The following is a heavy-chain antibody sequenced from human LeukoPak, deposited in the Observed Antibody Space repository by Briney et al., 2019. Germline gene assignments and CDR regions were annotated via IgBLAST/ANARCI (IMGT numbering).Heavy chain of an antibody. CDR3: ARFPSLLPFDY. CDR2: INPNNGGT. J-gene: IGHJ4*02. D-gene: IGHD1-26*01. V-gene: IGHV1-2*02. Sequence: ASVKVSCEASGYTFTGYYMHWVRQAPEEGLEWMGWINPNNGGTNYAPKFQGRVTMTRDTSISTAYMELSSLRSDDTAVYYCARFPSLLPFDYWGQGTLVTVSS. CDR1: GYTFTGYY.